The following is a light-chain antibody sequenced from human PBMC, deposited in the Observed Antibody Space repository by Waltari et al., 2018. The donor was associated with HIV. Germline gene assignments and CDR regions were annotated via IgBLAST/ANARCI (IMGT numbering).Light chain of an antibody. CDR1: NIGSKS. V-gene: IGLV3-21*04. CDR2: DDS. Sequence: SYVLTPPPSVSVAPGKTARITCGGNNIGSKSVHWYQQKPGQAPVLVIYDDSDRPSGIPERFSGSNSGNTATLTISRVEAGDEADYYCQVWDTNSHHPGVFGGGTKLTVL. CDR3: QVWDTNSHHPGV. J-gene: IGLJ3*02.